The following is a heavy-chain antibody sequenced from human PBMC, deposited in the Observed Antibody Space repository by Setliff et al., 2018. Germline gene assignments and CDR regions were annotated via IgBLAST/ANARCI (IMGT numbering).Heavy chain of an antibody. D-gene: IGHD4-17*01. V-gene: IGHV3-48*03. Sequence: GESLKISCAASGFTFSSYEMNWVRQAPGKGLEWVSYISSSGSTIYYADSVKGRFTISRDNAKNSLYLQMNSLRAEDTAVYYCAREGPKPPTAVTPWKDYDYWGQGTLVTVSS. CDR3: AREGPKPPTAVTPWKDYDY. CDR1: GFTFSSYE. CDR2: ISSSGSTI. J-gene: IGHJ4*02.